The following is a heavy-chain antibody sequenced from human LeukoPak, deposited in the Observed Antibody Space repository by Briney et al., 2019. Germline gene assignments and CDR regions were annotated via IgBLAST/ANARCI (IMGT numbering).Heavy chain of an antibody. CDR1: GFTFSDYY. CDR3: ARARRGGPFDY. V-gene: IGHV3-11*01. Sequence: GGSLRLSCAASGFTFSDYYMSWLRQAPGKGLEWVSYVTSSGNTLEYADSVKGRFTISRDNDKNSLLLQMNSLRADDTAVYYCARARRGGPFDYRGQGTLVTVSS. D-gene: IGHD3-16*01. J-gene: IGHJ4*02. CDR2: VTSSGNTL.